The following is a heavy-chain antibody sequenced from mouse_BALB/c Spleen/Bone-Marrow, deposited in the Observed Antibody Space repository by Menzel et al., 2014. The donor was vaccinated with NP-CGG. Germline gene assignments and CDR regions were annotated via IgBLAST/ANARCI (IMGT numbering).Heavy chain of an antibody. CDR3: ASELSRAMDY. D-gene: IGHD2-12*01. Sequence: EVQLQQSGPELVKPGASVTVSCTASGYAFTRYNMYWVKQSHGKSLEWIGYIDPYSGGTNYNQKFKGKATLTVDKSSSTAYMHLNSLTSEDSADYYCASELSRAMDYWGQGTSVTVSS. CDR1: GYAFTRYN. V-gene: IGHV1S135*01. J-gene: IGHJ4*01. CDR2: IDPYSGGT.